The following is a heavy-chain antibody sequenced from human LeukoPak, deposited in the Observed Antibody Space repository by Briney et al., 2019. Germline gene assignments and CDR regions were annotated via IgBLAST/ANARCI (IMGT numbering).Heavy chain of an antibody. D-gene: IGHD3-22*01. CDR1: GYTFTGYY. CDR3: ARDPYYDSSGYPFDY. J-gene: IGHJ4*02. V-gene: IGHV1-2*02. Sequence: ASVKVSCKASGYTFTGYYMHWVRQAPGQGLEWMGWINPNSGGTNYQGRVTMTRDTSISTAYMELNRLRSDDTAVYYCARDPYYDSSGYPFDYWGQGTLVTVSS. CDR2: INPNSGGT.